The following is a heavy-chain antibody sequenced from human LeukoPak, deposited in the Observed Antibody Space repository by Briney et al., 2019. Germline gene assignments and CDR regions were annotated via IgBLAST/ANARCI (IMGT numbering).Heavy chain of an antibody. Sequence: SVKVSCKASGGTFSSYAISWVRQAPGQGLVWMGGIIPIFGTANYAQKFQGRVTITADESTSTAYMELSSLRSEDTAVYYCAREGYGDYGAENFDYWGQGTLVTVSS. CDR1: GGTFSSYA. J-gene: IGHJ4*02. V-gene: IGHV1-69*13. CDR2: IIPIFGTA. CDR3: AREGYGDYGAENFDY. D-gene: IGHD4-17*01.